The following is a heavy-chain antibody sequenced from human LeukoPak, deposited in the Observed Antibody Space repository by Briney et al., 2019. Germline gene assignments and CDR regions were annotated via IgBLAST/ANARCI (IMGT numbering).Heavy chain of an antibody. CDR2: INPNSGGT. CDR1: GYTFTGYY. V-gene: IGHV1-2*02. J-gene: IGHJ4*02. Sequence: ASVKVSCKASGYTFTGYYMHWVRQSPGQGLEWMGWINPNSGGTNYAQKFQGRVTMTRDTSISTAYMELSRLRSDDTAVYYCARDKRLYSRGSYYFDYWGQGTLVTVSS. CDR3: ARDKRLYSRGSYYFDY. D-gene: IGHD6-19*01.